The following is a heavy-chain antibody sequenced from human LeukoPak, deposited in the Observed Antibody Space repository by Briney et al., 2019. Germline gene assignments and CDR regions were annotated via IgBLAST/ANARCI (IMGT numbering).Heavy chain of an antibody. J-gene: IGHJ4*02. CDR3: AKSLYGGCDY. CDR1: GFTFSDYA. Sequence: GGSLRLSCVASGFTFSDYAMNWVRQAPGKGLEWVSTFKTNYNQVYHAESVRGRFTISTDSSKNTAYLQMDSLRVEDTAVYYCAKSLYGGCDYWGQGTVVTVSS. V-gene: IGHV3-23*05. CDR2: FKTNYNQV. D-gene: IGHD3-16*02.